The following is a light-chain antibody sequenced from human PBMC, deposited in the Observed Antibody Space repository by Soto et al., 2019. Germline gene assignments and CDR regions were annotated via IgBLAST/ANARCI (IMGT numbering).Light chain of an antibody. CDR2: EVN. Sequence: QSALTQPASVSGSPGQSITISCTGTSSDVGAYNYVSWYQQYPGKAPKLMIYEVNNRPSGVSNRFFGSKSGNTASLTISGLQAEDEADYYCFSPRSSSTPYVFGTGTKVTVL. CDR1: SSDVGAYNY. V-gene: IGLV2-14*01. J-gene: IGLJ1*01. CDR3: FSPRSSSTPYV.